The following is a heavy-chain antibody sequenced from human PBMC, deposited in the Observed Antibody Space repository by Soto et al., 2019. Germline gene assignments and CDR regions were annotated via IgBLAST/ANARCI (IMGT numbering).Heavy chain of an antibody. CDR3: ARTLRFLEWFGSDY. V-gene: IGHV3-30-3*01. CDR1: GFTFSSYA. Sequence: QVQLVESGGGVVQPGRSLRLSCAASGFTFSSYAMHWVRQAPGKGLEWVAVISYDGSNKYYADSVKGRFTISRDNSKNPLYLQMNSLRAEDTAVYYCARTLRFLEWFGSDYWGQGTLVTVSS. J-gene: IGHJ4*02. D-gene: IGHD3-3*01. CDR2: ISYDGSNK.